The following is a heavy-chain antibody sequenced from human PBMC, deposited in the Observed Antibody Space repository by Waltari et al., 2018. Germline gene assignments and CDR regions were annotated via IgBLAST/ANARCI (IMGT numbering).Heavy chain of an antibody. D-gene: IGHD3-3*01. J-gene: IGHJ6*02. V-gene: IGHV4-39*01. CDR3: ARWRGSIYGMDV. CDR2: LYYSGST. CDR1: GGSISSSTYY. Sequence: QLQLQESGPGLVKPSETLSLTCTVSGGSISSSTYYWGWIRQPPGKGLEWIGGLYYSGSTYYNPSLKSRVTISVDTSKNQFSLKLSSVTAADTAVYYCARWRGSIYGMDVWGQGTTVTVSS.